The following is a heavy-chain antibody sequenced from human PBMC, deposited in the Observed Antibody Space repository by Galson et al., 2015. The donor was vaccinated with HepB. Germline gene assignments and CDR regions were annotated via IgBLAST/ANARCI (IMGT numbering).Heavy chain of an antibody. Sequence: CAISGDSVSSNSAAWNWIRQSPSRGLEWLGRAYYRSKWYNDYAVSVESRITINPDTSKNQFSLQLNSVTTEDTAVYYCARGGYHYYYYGMDVWGQGTTVTVSS. J-gene: IGHJ6*02. CDR3: ARGGYHYYYYGMDV. CDR2: AYYRSKWYN. V-gene: IGHV6-1*01. D-gene: IGHD5-12*01. CDR1: GDSVSSNSAA.